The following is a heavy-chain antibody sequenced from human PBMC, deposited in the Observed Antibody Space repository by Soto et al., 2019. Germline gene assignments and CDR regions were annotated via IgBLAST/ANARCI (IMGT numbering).Heavy chain of an antibody. V-gene: IGHV1-3*01. CDR2: INAGNGNT. CDR1: GYTFTSYA. Sequence: QVQLVQSGAEVKKPGASVKVSCKASGYTFTSYAMHWVRQAPGQRLAWMGWINAGNGNTKYSQKFQGRVTITRDTSASTAYMELSSLRSEDTAVYYCARSMVRGVIGYYYYYMDVWGKGTTVTVSS. J-gene: IGHJ6*03. CDR3: ARSMVRGVIGYYYYYMDV. D-gene: IGHD3-10*01.